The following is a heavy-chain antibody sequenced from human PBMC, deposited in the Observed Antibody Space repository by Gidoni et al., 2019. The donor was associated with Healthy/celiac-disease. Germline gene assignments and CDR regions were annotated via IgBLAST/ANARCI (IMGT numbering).Heavy chain of an antibody. J-gene: IGHJ4*02. CDR3: ARRGLGEYYDSSGYYDY. V-gene: IGHV4-39*01. Sequence: QLQLQESGPGLVQPSETPSLTCTVSGGAISSSSYYWGWIRQPPGKGLEWIGSSYLRGSTYYNPSLKSRVTIAVDTSKNQFSLKLSSVTAADTAVYYCARRGLGEYYDSSGYYDYWGQGTLVTVSS. CDR1: GGAISSSSYY. D-gene: IGHD3-22*01. CDR2: SYLRGST.